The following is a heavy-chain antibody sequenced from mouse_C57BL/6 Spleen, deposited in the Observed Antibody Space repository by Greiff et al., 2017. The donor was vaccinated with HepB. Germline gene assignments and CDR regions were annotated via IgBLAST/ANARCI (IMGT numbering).Heavy chain of an antibody. V-gene: IGHV3-6*01. CDR3: ARGGEAY. Sequence: EVQLQQSGPGLVKPSQSLSLTCSVTGYSITSGYYWNWIRQFPGNKLEWMGYISYDGSNNYNPSLKNRISITRDTSKNQFFLKLNSVTTEDTATYYCARGGEAYWGQGTLVTVSA. CDR2: ISYDGSN. CDR1: GYSITSGYY. J-gene: IGHJ3*01.